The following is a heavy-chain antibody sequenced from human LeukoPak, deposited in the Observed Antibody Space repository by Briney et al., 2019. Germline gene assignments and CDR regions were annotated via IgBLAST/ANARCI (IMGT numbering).Heavy chain of an antibody. CDR3: ARGVAGTDWFDP. V-gene: IGHV4-34*01. Sequence: SETLSLTCAVYGGSFSGYYWSWIRQPPGKGLEWIGEINHGGSTNYNPSLKSRVTISVDTSKNQFSLKLSSVTAADTAVYYCARGVAGTDWFDPWGQGTLVTVSS. J-gene: IGHJ5*02. D-gene: IGHD6-19*01. CDR2: INHGGST. CDR1: GGSFSGYY.